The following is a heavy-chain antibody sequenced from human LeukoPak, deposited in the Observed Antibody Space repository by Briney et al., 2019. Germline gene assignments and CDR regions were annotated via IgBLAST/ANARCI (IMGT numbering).Heavy chain of an antibody. V-gene: IGHV4-59*01. CDR2: IYYSGSS. Sequence: PSETLSLTCTVSGGSISSYYWSWIRQPPGKGLEWIGYIYYSGSSNYNPSLKSRVTISVDTSKNQFSLKLSSVTAADTAVYYCARGKAVALLDWFDPWGQGTLVTVSS. CDR3: ARGKAVALLDWFDP. D-gene: IGHD6-19*01. J-gene: IGHJ5*02. CDR1: GGSISSYY.